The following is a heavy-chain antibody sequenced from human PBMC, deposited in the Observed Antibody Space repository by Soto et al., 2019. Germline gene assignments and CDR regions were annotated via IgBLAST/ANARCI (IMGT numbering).Heavy chain of an antibody. CDR2: IYYSGST. CDR1: GGSISSGGYF. D-gene: IGHD3-16*01. CDR3: ARRYGGNFDY. V-gene: IGHV4-30-4*08. Sequence: SETLSLTCTVSGGSISSGGYFWSWIRQPPGKGLEWIGYIYYSGSTYYNPSLKSRVTISVDTSKNQFSLKLSSVTAADTAVYYCARRYGGNFDYWGQGTLVTVSS. J-gene: IGHJ4*02.